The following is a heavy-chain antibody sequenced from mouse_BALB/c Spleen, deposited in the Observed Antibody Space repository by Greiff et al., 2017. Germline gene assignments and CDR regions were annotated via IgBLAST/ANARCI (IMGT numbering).Heavy chain of an antibody. D-gene: IGHD2-4*01. CDR2: IDPANGNT. V-gene: IGHV14-3*02. Sequence: EVKLVESGAELVKPGASVKLSCTASGFNIKDTYMHWVKQRPEQGLEWIGRIDPANGNTKYDPKFQGKAIITADTSSNTAYLQLSSLTSEDTAVYYCARGDYDGWGQGTTLTVSS. J-gene: IGHJ2*01. CDR1: GFNIKDTY. CDR3: ARGDYDG.